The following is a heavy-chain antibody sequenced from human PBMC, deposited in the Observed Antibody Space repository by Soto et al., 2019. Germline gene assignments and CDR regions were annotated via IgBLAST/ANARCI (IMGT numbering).Heavy chain of an antibody. CDR1: GHTFTSYG. J-gene: IGHJ5*01. CDR2: ISAYNGNT. CDR3: AGLFAPHNLLGS. Sequence: APVKVSCQASGHTFTSYGISRVRQAPGQGLEWMGWISAYNGNTNYAQKLQGRVTMTTDTSTSTAYMELRSLRSEDTAVLYCAGLFAPHNLLGSLDQGPLSVVST. V-gene: IGHV1-18*04.